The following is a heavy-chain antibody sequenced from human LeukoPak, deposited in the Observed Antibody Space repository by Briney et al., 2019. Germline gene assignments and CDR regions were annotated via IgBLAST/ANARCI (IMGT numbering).Heavy chain of an antibody. V-gene: IGHV3-43*01. J-gene: IGHJ4*02. CDR1: GFTFDDYT. D-gene: IGHD3-10*01. Sequence: GGSLRLSCAASGFTFDDYTMHWVRQAPGKGLEWVSLISWDGGSTYYADSVKGRFTISRDNSKNSLYLQMNSLRTEDTALYYCAKDYVVRGVTYYFDYWGQGTLVTVSS. CDR3: AKDYVVRGVTYYFDY. CDR2: ISWDGGST.